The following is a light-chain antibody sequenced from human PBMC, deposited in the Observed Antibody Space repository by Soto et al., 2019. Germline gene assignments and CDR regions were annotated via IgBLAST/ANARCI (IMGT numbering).Light chain of an antibody. CDR1: QSVTNSY. J-gene: IGKJ5*01. V-gene: IGKV3-20*01. Sequence: EIVLTQSPGTLSLSPGDRATLSCRASQSVTNSYLAWYQQRHGQAPRLLIYDASTRATGIPDRFSGSGSGAEYTLTISRLEPEDFAVYSCQQYGFSPITFGQGTRLEIK. CDR2: DAS. CDR3: QQYGFSPIT.